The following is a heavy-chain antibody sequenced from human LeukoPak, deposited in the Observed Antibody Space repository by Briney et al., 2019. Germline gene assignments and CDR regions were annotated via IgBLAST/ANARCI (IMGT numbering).Heavy chain of an antibody. CDR2: IIPILGIA. CDR1: GGTFSSYA. V-gene: IGHV1-69*04. Sequence: PVKVSCKASGGTFSSYAISWVRQAPGQGLEWMGRIIPILGIANYAQKFQGRVTITADKSTSTAYMELSSLRSEDTAVYYCARDFAAVAGGDYRGQGTLVTVSS. D-gene: IGHD6-19*01. CDR3: ARDFAAVAGGDY. J-gene: IGHJ4*02.